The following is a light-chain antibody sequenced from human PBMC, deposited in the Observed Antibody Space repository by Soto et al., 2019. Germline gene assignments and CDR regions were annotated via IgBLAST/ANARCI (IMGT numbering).Light chain of an antibody. J-gene: IGKJ2*01. V-gene: IGKV3-15*01. CDR2: SAS. Sequence: EIVMTQSPATLSVSPGERATLSCRASQSISTELARHQQKPGQPPRLLIYSASTRATGVPARFTGSGSGSEFTLTISGLQSEDFAVYYCQQGHNWPLTFGQGTRLEI. CDR3: QQGHNWPLT. CDR1: QSISTE.